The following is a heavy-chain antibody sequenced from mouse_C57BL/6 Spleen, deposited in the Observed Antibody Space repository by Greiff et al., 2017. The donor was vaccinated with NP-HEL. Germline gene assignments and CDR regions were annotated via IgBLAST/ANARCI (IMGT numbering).Heavy chain of an antibody. Sequence: EVQLQQSGPELVKPGASVKIPCKASGYTFTDYNMDWVKQSHGKSLEWIGDINPNNGGTIYNQKFKGKATLTVDKSSSTAYMGLRSLTSEDTAVYYCARRGSSLLYFDDWGQGTTLTVSS. D-gene: IGHD1-1*01. V-gene: IGHV1-18*01. J-gene: IGHJ2*01. CDR2: INPNNGGT. CDR1: GYTFTDYN. CDR3: ARRGSSLLYFDD.